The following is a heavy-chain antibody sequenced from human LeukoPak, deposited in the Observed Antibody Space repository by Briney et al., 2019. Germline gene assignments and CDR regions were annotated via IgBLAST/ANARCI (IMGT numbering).Heavy chain of an antibody. J-gene: IGHJ4*02. D-gene: IGHD5-24*01. V-gene: IGHV3-7*01. Sequence: PGGSLRLSCAASGFTFSSYWMSWVRQAPGKGLEWVANIKQDGSEKYYVDSVKGRFTISRDNAKSSLYPQMNSLRAEDTAVYYCARVPAGWLQLVLDYWGQGTLVTVSS. CDR1: GFTFSSYW. CDR3: ARVPAGWLQLVLDY. CDR2: IKQDGSEK.